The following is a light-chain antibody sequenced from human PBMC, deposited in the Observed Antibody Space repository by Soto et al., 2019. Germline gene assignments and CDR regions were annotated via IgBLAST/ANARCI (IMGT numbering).Light chain of an antibody. CDR3: GSWDNSLSSVV. V-gene: IGLV2-14*01. CDR1: SSDVGGYNY. J-gene: IGLJ2*01. Sequence: QSALTQPASVSGSPGQSITISCTGTSSDVGGYNYVSWYQQHPGKAPKLMIYEVSNRPSGVSNRFSGSKSGNTASLTISGLQAEDEADYYCGSWDNSLSSVVFGGGTQLTVL. CDR2: EVS.